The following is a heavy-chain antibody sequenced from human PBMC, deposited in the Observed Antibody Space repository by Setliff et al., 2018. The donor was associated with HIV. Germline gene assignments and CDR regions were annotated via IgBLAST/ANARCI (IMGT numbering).Heavy chain of an antibody. CDR3: ARESYDYGDYVGSSSFDY. Sequence: SLRLSCAASGFTFSSYAMHWVRQAPGKGLEWVAVISYDGSNKYYTDSVKGRFTISRDNSKNTLYLQMNSLRAEDTAVYYCARESYDYGDYVGSSSFDYWGQGTLVTVSS. J-gene: IGHJ4*02. CDR2: ISYDGSNK. D-gene: IGHD4-17*01. V-gene: IGHV3-30*10. CDR1: GFTFSSYA.